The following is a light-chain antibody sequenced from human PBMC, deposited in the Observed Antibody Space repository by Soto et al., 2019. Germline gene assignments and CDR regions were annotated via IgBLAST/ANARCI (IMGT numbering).Light chain of an antibody. CDR3: CSYAGSTK. J-gene: IGLJ3*02. V-gene: IGLV2-23*01. CDR2: EGS. Sequence: QSALTQPASVSGSPGQSITISCTGTSSDVGSYNLVSWYQQHPGKAPKLMIYEGSKRPSGVSNRFSGSKSGNTASLTISGLQAEDEADYYCCSYAGSTKFCGGTKLTVL. CDR1: SSDVGSYNL.